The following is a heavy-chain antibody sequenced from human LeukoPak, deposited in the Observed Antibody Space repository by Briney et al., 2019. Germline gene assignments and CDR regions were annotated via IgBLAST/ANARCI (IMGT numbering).Heavy chain of an antibody. V-gene: IGHV4-59*01. CDR2: IYYSGST. CDR3: ARARYTPYSSPSLDFDY. CDR1: GGSISSYY. J-gene: IGHJ4*02. D-gene: IGHD6-6*01. Sequence: SETLSLTCTVSGGSISSYYWSWIRQPPGKGLEWIGYIYYSGSTNYNPSLKSRVTISVDTSKNQFSLKLSSVTAADTAVYYCARARYTPYSSPSLDFDYWGQGTLVTVSS.